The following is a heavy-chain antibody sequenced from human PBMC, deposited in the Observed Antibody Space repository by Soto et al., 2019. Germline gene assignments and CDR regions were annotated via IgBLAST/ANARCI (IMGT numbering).Heavy chain of an antibody. CDR1: GGTFSSYA. D-gene: IGHD3-22*01. J-gene: IGHJ4*02. Sequence: QVQLVQSGAEVKKPGSSVKVSCKASGGTFSSYAISWVRQAPGQGLEWMGGIIPIFGTANYAQKFQGRGTITADESTSTAYMELSSLRSEDTAVYYCAREYYYDSSGYSYPHFDYWGQGTLVTVSS. CDR2: IIPIFGTA. CDR3: AREYYYDSSGYSYPHFDY. V-gene: IGHV1-69*01.